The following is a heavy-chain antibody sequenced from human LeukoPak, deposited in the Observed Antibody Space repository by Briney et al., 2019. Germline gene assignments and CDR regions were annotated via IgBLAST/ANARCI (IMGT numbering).Heavy chain of an antibody. J-gene: IGHJ6*02. CDR1: GGSISSSSYY. CDR2: IYYSGRA. CDR3: ARSYSNHLFGMDV. Sequence: SETLSLTCTVSGGSISSSSYYWGWIRQPPGKGLEWIGSIYYSGRAYYNPSLKSRVTLYVDTSKNQFSLKLSSVTAADTAVYYCARSYSNHLFGMDVWGQGTAVTVSS. D-gene: IGHD4-11*01. V-gene: IGHV4-39*01.